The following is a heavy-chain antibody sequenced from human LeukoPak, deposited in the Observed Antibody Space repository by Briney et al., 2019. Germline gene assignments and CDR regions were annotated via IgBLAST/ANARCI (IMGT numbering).Heavy chain of an antibody. CDR2: IIPILGIA. CDR1: GGTFSSYA. V-gene: IGHV1-69*04. CDR3: ARDRPDCSSTSCRLPYYFDY. J-gene: IGHJ4*02. Sequence: ASVKVSCKASGGTFSSYAISWVRQAPGQGLEWMGRIIPILGIANYAQKFQGRVTVTADKSTSTAYMELSSLRSEDTAVYYCARDRPDCSSTSCRLPYYFDYWGQGTLVTVSS. D-gene: IGHD2-2*01.